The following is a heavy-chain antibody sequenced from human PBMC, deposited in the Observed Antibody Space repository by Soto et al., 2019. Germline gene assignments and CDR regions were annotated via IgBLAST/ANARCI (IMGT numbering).Heavy chain of an antibody. CDR3: ARDLPGYSSSWYSYYYYGMDV. CDR1: GGSFSGYY. D-gene: IGHD6-13*01. V-gene: IGHV4-34*01. J-gene: IGHJ6*02. CDR2: INHSGST. Sequence: SETLSLTCAVYGGSFSGYYWSWVRQPPGKGLEWIGEINHSGSTNYNPSLKSRVTISVDTSKNQFSLKLSSVTAADTAVYYCARDLPGYSSSWYSYYYYGMDVWGQGTTVTVSS.